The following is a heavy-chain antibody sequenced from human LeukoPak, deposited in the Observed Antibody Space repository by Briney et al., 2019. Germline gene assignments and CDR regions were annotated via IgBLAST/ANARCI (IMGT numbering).Heavy chain of an antibody. D-gene: IGHD3-10*01. CDR1: GFTFSSYA. CDR3: AKSRRGRPRWFGELSLPTRYYYYGMDV. J-gene: IGHJ6*02. CDR2: LSGSGGST. V-gene: IGHV3-23*01. Sequence: GGSLRLSCSASGFTFSSYAMSWVRQAPGEGLEWVSALSGSGGSTYYAASVKGRFTISRDNSKNTLYLQMNSLRAEDTAVYYCAKSRRGRPRWFGELSLPTRYYYYGMDVWGQGTTVTVSS.